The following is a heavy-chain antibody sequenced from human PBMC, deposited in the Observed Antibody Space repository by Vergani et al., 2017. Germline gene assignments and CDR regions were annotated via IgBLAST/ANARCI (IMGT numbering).Heavy chain of an antibody. CDR3: ARGPTGGCSSTSCYAGITLYNWFDP. J-gene: IGHJ5*02. D-gene: IGHD2-2*01. Sequence: QVQLVQSGAEVKKPGSSVKVSCKASGYTFTSYDINWVRQATGQGLEWMGWMNPNSGNTGYAQKFQGRVTMTRNTSISTAYMELRRLRSEDTAVYDCARGPTGGCSSTSCYAGITLYNWFDPWGQGTLVTVSS. CDR1: GYTFTSYD. CDR2: MNPNSGNT. V-gene: IGHV1-8*02.